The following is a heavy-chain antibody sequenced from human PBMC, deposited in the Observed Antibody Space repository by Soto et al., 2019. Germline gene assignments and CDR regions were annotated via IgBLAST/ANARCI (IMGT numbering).Heavy chain of an antibody. CDR3: SRAGAYGSFYFFDY. J-gene: IGHJ4*02. D-gene: IGHD3-10*01. Sequence: ASVKVSCKASGYTFSNYGFTWVRQAPGQGLEWVVCISAYNGNTNFAEKFQGRVTMTTDTSTSTAYMELWYLTSDDTAVYYCSRAGAYGSFYFFDYWGQGTQVTVSS. CDR2: ISAYNGNT. V-gene: IGHV1-18*01. CDR1: GYTFSNYG.